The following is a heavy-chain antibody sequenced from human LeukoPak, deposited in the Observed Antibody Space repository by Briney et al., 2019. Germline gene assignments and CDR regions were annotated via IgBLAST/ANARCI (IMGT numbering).Heavy chain of an antibody. CDR3: ARAAYYYDSNYFDY. V-gene: IGHV4-4*08. CDR2: IHNSGRT. Sequence: SETLSLTCSVSGGSVSSYYWSWIRQSPGKGLEWIGYIHNSGRTNYNPSLKSRVTGFVDTSKNQFSLRLSSVTAADTAVYYCARAAYYYDSNYFDYWGQGTLVTVSS. J-gene: IGHJ4*02. D-gene: IGHD3-22*01. CDR1: GGSVSSYY.